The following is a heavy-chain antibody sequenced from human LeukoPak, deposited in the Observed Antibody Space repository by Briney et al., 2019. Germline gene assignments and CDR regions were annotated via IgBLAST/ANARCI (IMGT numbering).Heavy chain of an antibody. D-gene: IGHD3-10*01. CDR2: IIPIFDTA. CDR1: GGTFSSYG. J-gene: IGHJ4*02. V-gene: IGHV1-69*06. Sequence: SVKVSCKTSGGTFSSYGISWVRQAPGQGLEWMGGIIPIFDTANYVQKFQGRVTFTADKSTSTAYMELSSLRSEDTAVYYCARDSGERGSGSYLIAYWGQGTLVTVSS. CDR3: ARDSGERGSGSYLIAY.